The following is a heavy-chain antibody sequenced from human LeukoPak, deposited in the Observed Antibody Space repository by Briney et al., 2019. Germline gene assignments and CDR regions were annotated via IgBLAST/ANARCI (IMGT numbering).Heavy chain of an antibody. CDR1: GFTVSNNY. V-gene: IGHV3-66*01. J-gene: IGHJ4*02. Sequence: GGSLRLSCAASGFTVSNNYMTWVRQAPGKGLEWVSGIYSGGRTDYADSVKGRFTISTDSVKNTLYLQMNSLRAEDTAVYYCAIFPVSETLTAYWGQGTLVTVSS. D-gene: IGHD3-9*01. CDR3: AIFPVSETLTAY. CDR2: IYSGGRT.